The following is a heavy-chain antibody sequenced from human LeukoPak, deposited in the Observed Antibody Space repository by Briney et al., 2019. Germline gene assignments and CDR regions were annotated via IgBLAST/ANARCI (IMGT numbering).Heavy chain of an antibody. V-gene: IGHV4-34*01. CDR1: GGSFSGYY. D-gene: IGHD3-9*01. CDR3: ARRLSKRTGYNY. CDR2: INHSGST. Sequence: SETLSLTCAVYGGSFSGYYWSWIRQPPGKGLEWIGEINHSGSTNYNPSLKSRVTISVDTSKNQFSLKLSSVTAADTAVYYCARRLSKRTGYNYWGQGTLVTVSS. J-gene: IGHJ4*02.